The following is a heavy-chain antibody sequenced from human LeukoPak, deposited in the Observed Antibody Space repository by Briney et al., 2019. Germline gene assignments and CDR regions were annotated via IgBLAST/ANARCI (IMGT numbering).Heavy chain of an antibody. CDR2: IYSGGST. J-gene: IGHJ4*02. Sequence: GGSLRLSCAASGFTVSSNYMRCARQAPGEGLEWVSVIYSGGSTYYADSVKGRFTISRDNSKNTLYLQMNSLRAEDTAVYYCARERAATLDYWGQGTLVTDSS. CDR3: ARERAATLDY. D-gene: IGHD2-15*01. CDR1: GFTVSSNY. V-gene: IGHV3-66*01.